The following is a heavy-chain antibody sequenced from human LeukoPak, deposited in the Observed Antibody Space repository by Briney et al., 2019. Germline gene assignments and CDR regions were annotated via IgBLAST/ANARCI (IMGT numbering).Heavy chain of an antibody. CDR1: GDSISSGRYY. Sequence: SETLSLTCTVSGDSISSGRYYWSWIRQPPGKGLEWIGYIYYSGSTNYNPSLKSRVTISVDTSKNQFSLKLSSVTAADTAVYYCARGQGGYSGLFDYWGQGTLVTVSS. J-gene: IGHJ4*02. V-gene: IGHV4-61*01. CDR3: ARGQGGYSGLFDY. CDR2: IYYSGST. D-gene: IGHD5-12*01.